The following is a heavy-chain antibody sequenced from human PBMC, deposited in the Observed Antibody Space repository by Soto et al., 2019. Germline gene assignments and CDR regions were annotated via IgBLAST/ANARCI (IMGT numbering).Heavy chain of an antibody. J-gene: IGHJ5*02. V-gene: IGHV4-39*01. Sequence: QLQLQESGPGLVKPSETLSLTCTVSGGSISSSSYYWGWIRQPPGKGLEWIGSIYYSGSTYYNPSLKGRVTISVDTSKNQFSLKLSSVTAADTAVYYCARTITMVRGVIFGWFDPWGQGTLVTVSS. D-gene: IGHD3-10*01. CDR2: IYYSGST. CDR3: ARTITMVRGVIFGWFDP. CDR1: GGSISSSSYY.